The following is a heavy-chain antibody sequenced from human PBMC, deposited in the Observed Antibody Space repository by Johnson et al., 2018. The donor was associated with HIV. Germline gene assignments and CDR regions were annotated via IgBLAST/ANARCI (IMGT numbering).Heavy chain of an antibody. CDR3: ARDGVYSSPWDAFDI. Sequence: VQLVESGGGVVQPGRSLRLSCAASGFTFSIYCMSWVRQAPGKGLEWVANIKEDGSEEYYVDSVEGRLTVSRDNAKNSLFLQIDNLRAEDTAVYYCARDGVYSSPWDAFDIWGQGTMVIVSS. J-gene: IGHJ3*02. CDR1: GFTFSIYC. V-gene: IGHV3-7*05. CDR2: IKEDGSEE. D-gene: IGHD6-13*01.